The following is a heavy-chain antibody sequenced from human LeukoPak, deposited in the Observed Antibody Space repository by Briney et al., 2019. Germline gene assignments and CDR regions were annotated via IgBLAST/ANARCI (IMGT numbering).Heavy chain of an antibody. CDR1: GGSFSGYY. V-gene: IGHV4-34*01. J-gene: IGHJ4*02. CDR3: ARRGYSGYVYFDY. D-gene: IGHD5-12*01. Sequence: SETLSLTCAVYGGSFSGYYWSWIRQPPGKGLEWIGEINHSGSTNYNPSLKSRVTISVDTSKTQFSLKLSSVTAADTAVYYCARRGYSGYVYFDYWGQGTLVTVSS. CDR2: INHSGST.